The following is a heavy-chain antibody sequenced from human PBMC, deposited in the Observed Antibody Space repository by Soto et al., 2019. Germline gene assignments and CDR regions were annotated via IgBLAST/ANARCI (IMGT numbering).Heavy chain of an antibody. CDR3: ARIGAGTSGYYYGMDV. V-gene: IGHV2-70*01. D-gene: IGHD6-19*01. CDR1: GFSLSTSGMC. CDR2: IDWDDDK. Sequence: SGPTLVNPPQAPTLTCTFSGFSLSTSGMCVSWIRQPPGKALEWLALIDWDDDKYYSTSLKTRLTISKDTSKNQVVLTMTNMDPVDTATYYCARIGAGTSGYYYGMDVWGQGTTVTVSS. J-gene: IGHJ6*02.